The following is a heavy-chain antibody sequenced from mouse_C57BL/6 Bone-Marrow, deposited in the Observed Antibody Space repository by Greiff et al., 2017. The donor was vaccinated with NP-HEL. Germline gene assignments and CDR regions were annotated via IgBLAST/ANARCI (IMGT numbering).Heavy chain of an antibody. CDR2: IDPEDGET. CDR3: ARLNGNYD. J-gene: IGHJ2*01. V-gene: IGHV14-2*01. CDR1: GFNIKDYY. D-gene: IGHD2-1*01. Sequence: EVQLVESGAELVKPGASVKLSCTASGFNIKDYYMHWVKQRTEQGLEWIGRIDPEDGETQYAPKFQGKATITSDTSANTAYLHLSSLTSEDTAVYYCARLNGNYDWGQGTTRTVSS.